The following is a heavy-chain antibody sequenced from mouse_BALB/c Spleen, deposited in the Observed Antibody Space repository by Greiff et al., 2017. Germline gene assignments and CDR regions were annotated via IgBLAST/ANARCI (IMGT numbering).Heavy chain of an antibody. Sequence: EVQLQESGGGLVKPGGSLKLSCAASGFAFSSYDMSWVRQTPEKRLEWVATISSGGSYTYYPDSVKGRFTISRDNAKNTLYLQMSSLKSEDTAMYYCASRYGNYAFAYWGQGTLVTVSA. CDR3: ASRYGNYAFAY. CDR2: ISSGGSYT. D-gene: IGHD2-1*01. V-gene: IGHV5-6*01. J-gene: IGHJ3*01. CDR1: GFAFSSYD.